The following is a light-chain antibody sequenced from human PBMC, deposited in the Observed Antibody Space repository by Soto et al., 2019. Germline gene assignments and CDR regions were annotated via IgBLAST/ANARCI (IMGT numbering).Light chain of an antibody. Sequence: EIVFTQSPGTLSLSPGERATLSCRASQSVSSSYLAWYQQKPGQAPRLLIYGASSRATGIPDRFSGSGSGTDFTLTISRLEPEDCAVYYCQQYGSSRRTFGQGTKVDI. CDR3: QQYGSSRRT. CDR2: GAS. J-gene: IGKJ1*01. CDR1: QSVSSSY. V-gene: IGKV3-20*01.